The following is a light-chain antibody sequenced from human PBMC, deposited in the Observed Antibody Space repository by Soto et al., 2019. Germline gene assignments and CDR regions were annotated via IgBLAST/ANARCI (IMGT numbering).Light chain of an antibody. J-gene: IGKJ1*01. Sequence: EIVMTQSPATLSVSPGERATLSCRASQSVSSNLAWYQQKPGQVPRLLIYSASTRATGIPARFSGSGSGTEFTLTISSLQSEDFAVYYCQQYNNWPWTFGQGTKVEVK. CDR3: QQYNNWPWT. CDR1: QSVSSN. V-gene: IGKV3-15*01. CDR2: SAS.